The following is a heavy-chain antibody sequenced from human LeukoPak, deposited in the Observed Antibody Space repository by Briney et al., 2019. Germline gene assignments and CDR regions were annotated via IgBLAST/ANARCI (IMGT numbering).Heavy chain of an antibody. V-gene: IGHV3-7*01. CDR3: ARDEDAFDI. CDR1: GLSFSNSW. Sequence: GGSLRLSCAASGLSFSNSWMHWVRQAPGKGLEWVANIKQDGSEKYYVDSVKGRFTISRDNAKNSLYLQMNSLRAEDTAVYYCARDEDAFDIWGQGTMVTVTS. CDR2: IKQDGSEK. J-gene: IGHJ3*02.